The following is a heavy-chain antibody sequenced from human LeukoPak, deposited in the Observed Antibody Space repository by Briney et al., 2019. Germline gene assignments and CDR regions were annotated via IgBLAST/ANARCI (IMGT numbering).Heavy chain of an antibody. D-gene: IGHD7-27*01. CDR3: AREGGNWGEGYFDY. CDR2: INHSGST. CDR1: GGSFSGYY. Sequence: SETLSLTCAVYGGSFSGYYWSWIRQPPGKGLEWIGEINHSGSTNSKPSLKSRVTISVDTSKNQFSLKLSSVTAADTAVYYCAREGGNWGEGYFDYWGQGTLVTVSS. J-gene: IGHJ4*02. V-gene: IGHV4-34*01.